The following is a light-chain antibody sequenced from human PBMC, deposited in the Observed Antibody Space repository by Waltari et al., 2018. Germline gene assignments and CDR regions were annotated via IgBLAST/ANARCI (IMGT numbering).Light chain of an antibody. J-gene: IGKJ1*01. CDR1: QDISNY. CDR2: DAS. V-gene: IGKV1-33*01. CDR3: QQYDNLLGT. Sequence: DIQMTQSPSSLSASVGDSVTITCQASQDISNYLNWYQQKPGKAPKLLIYDASNLETGVPSRFSGSGSGTDFTFTISSLQPEDIATYYCQQYDNLLGTFGQGTKVEIK.